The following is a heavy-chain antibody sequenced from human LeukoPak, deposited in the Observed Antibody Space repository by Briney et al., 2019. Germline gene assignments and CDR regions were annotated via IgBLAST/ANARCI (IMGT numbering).Heavy chain of an antibody. CDR3: AIMHGYYDGTGYWVQ. CDR2: ITTNGGST. D-gene: IGHD3-22*01. J-gene: IGHJ1*01. V-gene: IGHV3-23*01. Sequence: GGSLRLSCAASGFTFASYGMSWVRQAQGKGLEWVSFITTNGGSTSYADSVEGRFTISRDNPRNTLYMQMNSLRDEDTAVYYCAIMHGYYDGTGYWVQWGQGTLVTVSS. CDR1: GFTFASYG.